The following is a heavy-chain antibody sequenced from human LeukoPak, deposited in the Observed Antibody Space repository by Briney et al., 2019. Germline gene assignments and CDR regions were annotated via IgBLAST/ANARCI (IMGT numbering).Heavy chain of an antibody. V-gene: IGHV4-38-2*01. CDR2: IFHSGST. D-gene: IGHD3-10*01. J-gene: IGHJ6*04. CDR1: GYSISSGYH. CDR3: ARASGSYGSGSYYYYGMDV. Sequence: SETLSLTCAVSGYSISSGYHWGWIRQPPGKGLEWIGGIFHSGSTYYNPSLKSRVNMSVDTSKNQISLKLSSVTAADTAVYYCARASGSYGSGSYYYYGMDVWGKGTTVTVSS.